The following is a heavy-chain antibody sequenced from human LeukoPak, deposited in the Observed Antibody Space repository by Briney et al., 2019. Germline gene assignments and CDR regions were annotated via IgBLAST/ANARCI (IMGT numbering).Heavy chain of an antibody. D-gene: IGHD1-26*01. V-gene: IGHV3-23*01. CDR2: ISGSAITT. Sequence: GGSLRLSCAASGFYFDYYAMSWVRQPPGQGLEWVSTISGSAITTFYADAVKGRFTISRDNSQNTLFLQMNSLRADDTAVYHCARTTRILGASLVDYWDEGLQVTVSS. J-gene: IGHJ4*02. CDR1: GFYFDYYA. CDR3: ARTTRILGASLVDY.